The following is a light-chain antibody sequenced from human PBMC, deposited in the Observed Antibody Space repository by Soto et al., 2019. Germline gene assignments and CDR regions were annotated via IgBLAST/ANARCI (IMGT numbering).Light chain of an antibody. V-gene: IGKV1-39*01. CDR1: QSISSY. CDR3: QQSYSTPQT. Sequence: DIQMTQSPSSLSASVGDRVSITCRASQSISSYLNCYQQKPGKAPKLLIYAASSLQSGVPSRFSGSGSGTDFTLTISSLQPEAFATYYCQQSYSTPQTSGQGTKVEI. J-gene: IGKJ1*01. CDR2: AAS.